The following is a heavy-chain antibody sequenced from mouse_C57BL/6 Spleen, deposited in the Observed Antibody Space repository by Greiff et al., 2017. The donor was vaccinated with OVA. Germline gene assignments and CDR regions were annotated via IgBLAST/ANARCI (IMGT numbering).Heavy chain of an antibody. Sequence: EVQLQQSGPELVKPGASVKMSCKASGYTFTDYSMHWVKQSHGKSLEWIGYINPNNGGTSYNQKFKGKATLTVNKSSSTAYMELRSLTSEDSAVYYCARRIYGNWDYFDYWGQGTTLTVSS. D-gene: IGHD2-1*01. CDR1: GYTFTDYS. J-gene: IGHJ2*01. CDR3: ARRIYGNWDYFDY. V-gene: IGHV1-22*01. CDR2: INPNNGGT.